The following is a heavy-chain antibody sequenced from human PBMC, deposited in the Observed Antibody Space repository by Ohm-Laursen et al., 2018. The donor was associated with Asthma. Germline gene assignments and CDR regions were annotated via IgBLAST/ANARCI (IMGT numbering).Heavy chain of an antibody. Sequence: SLRLSCAASGFTFSSYSMNWVRQAPGKGLEWVSSISSSSSYIYYADSVKGRFTISRDNAKNSLYLQMNSLRAEDTAVYYCARGGYDFWSGLFDYWGQGTLVTVSS. CDR2: ISSSSSYI. CDR3: ARGGYDFWSGLFDY. J-gene: IGHJ4*02. CDR1: GFTFSSYS. D-gene: IGHD3-3*01. V-gene: IGHV3-21*01.